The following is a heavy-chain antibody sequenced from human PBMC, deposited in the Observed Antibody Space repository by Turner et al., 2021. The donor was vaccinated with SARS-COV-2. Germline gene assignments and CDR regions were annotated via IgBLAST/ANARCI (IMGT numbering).Heavy chain of an antibody. CDR3: ARAEEHSREWLVPKIPFDI. CDR1: GFTFSSYS. CDR2: ISSSSSFI. V-gene: IGHV3-21*01. Sequence: EVQLVESGGGLVTPGGSLRLSCAASGFTFSSYSMNWVRQAPGKGREWVSSISSSSSFIYYPDSVKGRFTISRDNAKNSLYLQMNSLRAEDTAVYYCARAEEHSREWLVPKIPFDIWGQGTMVTVSS. D-gene: IGHD6-19*01. J-gene: IGHJ3*02.